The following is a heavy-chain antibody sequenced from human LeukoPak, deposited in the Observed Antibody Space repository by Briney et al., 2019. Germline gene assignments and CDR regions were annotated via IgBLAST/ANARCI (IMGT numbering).Heavy chain of an antibody. J-gene: IGHJ3*02. CDR3: ARETTPGYLIVGDDAFDI. CDR2: IRYDGSNK. Sequence: GGSLRLSCAASGFTFSSYGMHWVRQAPGKGLEWVAFIRYDGSNKYYADSVKGRFTISRDNSKNTLYLQMNSLRAEDTAVYYCARETTPGYLIVGDDAFDIWGQGTMVTVSS. V-gene: IGHV3-30*02. D-gene: IGHD3-22*01. CDR1: GFTFSSYG.